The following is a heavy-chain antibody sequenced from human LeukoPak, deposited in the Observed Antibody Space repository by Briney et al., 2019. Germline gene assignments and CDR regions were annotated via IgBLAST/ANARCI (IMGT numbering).Heavy chain of an antibody. J-gene: IGHJ3*02. CDR3: AKPAVGRTMIVEDGGAFDI. D-gene: IGHD3-22*01. CDR1: GFTFSSYA. V-gene: IGHV3-23*01. CDR2: ISGSGGST. Sequence: GGSLRLSCAASGFTFSSYAMSWVRQAPGKGLEWVSAISGSGGSTYYADSVKGRFTISRDNSKNTLYLQMNSLRAEDTAVYYCAKPAVGRTMIVEDGGAFDIWGQGTMVTVSS.